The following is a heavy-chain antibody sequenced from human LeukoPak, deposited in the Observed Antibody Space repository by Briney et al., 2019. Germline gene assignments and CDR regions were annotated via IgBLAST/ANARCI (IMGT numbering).Heavy chain of an antibody. V-gene: IGHV3-30*02. CDR2: IRYDGSNK. D-gene: IGHD6-6*01. J-gene: IGHJ4*02. CDR1: GFTFSSYG. CDR3: AKAWYSSSSFDY. Sequence: PGGSLRLSCAASGFTFSSYGMHWVRQAPGKGLEWVAFIRYDGSNKYYADSVKGRFTISRGNSKNTLYLQMNSLRAEDTAVYYCAKAWYSSSSFDYWGQGTLVTVSS.